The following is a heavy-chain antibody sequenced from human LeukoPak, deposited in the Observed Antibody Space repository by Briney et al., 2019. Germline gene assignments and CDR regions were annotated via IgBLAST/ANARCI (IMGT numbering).Heavy chain of an antibody. J-gene: IGHJ6*02. Sequence: GGSLRLSCEASGFTFSSYWMSWVRQAPGKGLEWVPVISRRGDTKYYADSVKGRFTISRDNSKNTVFLQMNSLSADDTATYYCAKGGDVAVVPAAGPYYAMDVWGQGTTVTVSS. CDR1: GFTFSSYW. D-gene: IGHD2-2*01. V-gene: IGHV3-23*01. CDR2: ISRRGDTK. CDR3: AKGGDVAVVPAAGPYYAMDV.